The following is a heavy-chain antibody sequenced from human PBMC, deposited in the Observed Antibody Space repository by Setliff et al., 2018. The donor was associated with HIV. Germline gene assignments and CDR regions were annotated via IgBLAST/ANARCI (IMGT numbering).Heavy chain of an antibody. J-gene: IGHJ4*02. CDR2: IYYSGTT. V-gene: IGHV4-39*01. Sequence: PSETLSLTCTVSGGSIDSGSYYWGWIRQPPGKGLEWIASIYYSGTTYYNPSLKSRVTISVGTSKNQFSLKLSSVTAADTAVYYCARLSLSLVRGIINSGDRFFDYWGQGSLVTVSS. CDR1: GGSIDSGSYY. D-gene: IGHD3-10*01. CDR3: ARLSLSLVRGIINSGDRFFDY.